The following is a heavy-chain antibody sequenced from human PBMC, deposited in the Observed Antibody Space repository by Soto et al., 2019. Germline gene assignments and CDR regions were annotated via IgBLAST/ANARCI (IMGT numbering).Heavy chain of an antibody. CDR2: IYYTGST. CDR3: ARDLYNWNDGNWFDP. Sequence: SETLSLTCTVSGDSISSSNHYWTWIRQPPGKGLEYIGYIYYTGSTYYNPSLKSRVTISLDASKNQFSLKLSSVTAADTAVYYCARDLYNWNDGNWFDPWGQGTLVTVSS. V-gene: IGHV4-30-4*01. J-gene: IGHJ5*02. D-gene: IGHD1-20*01. CDR1: GDSISSSNHY.